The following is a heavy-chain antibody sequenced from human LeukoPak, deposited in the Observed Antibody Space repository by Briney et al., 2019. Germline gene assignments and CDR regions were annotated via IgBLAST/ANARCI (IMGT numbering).Heavy chain of an antibody. Sequence: SETLSLTCAVYGGSFSGYYWSWIRQPPGKGLEWIGEINHSGSTNYNPSLKSRVTISVDTSKNQFSLKPSSVTAADTAVYYCARAIAAAGNRRANWFDPWGQGTLVTVSS. V-gene: IGHV4-34*01. CDR3: ARAIAAAGNRRANWFDP. D-gene: IGHD6-13*01. CDR2: INHSGST. J-gene: IGHJ5*02. CDR1: GGSFSGYY.